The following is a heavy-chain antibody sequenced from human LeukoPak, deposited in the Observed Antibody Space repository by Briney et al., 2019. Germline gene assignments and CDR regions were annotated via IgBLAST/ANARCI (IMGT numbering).Heavy chain of an antibody. D-gene: IGHD3-22*01. J-gene: IGHJ4*02. CDR1: GFTFSSYA. V-gene: IGHV3-23*01. CDR2: ISGSGGST. Sequence: AGSLTLSCAASGFTFSSYAMSWVRQAPGKGLEWVSAISGSGGSTYYADSVKGRFTIPRDNSKNTLYLQMNSLRAEDTAVYYCAKDRTASPKIVVVINSPSDYWGQGTLVTVSS. CDR3: AKDRTASPKIVVVINSPSDY.